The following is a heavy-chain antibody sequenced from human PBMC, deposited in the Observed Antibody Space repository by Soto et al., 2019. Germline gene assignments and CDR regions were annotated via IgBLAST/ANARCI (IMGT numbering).Heavy chain of an antibody. D-gene: IGHD2-15*01. J-gene: IGHJ6*02. CDR3: ARGRMVVVAATPKSYYYGMDV. CDR1: GYTFTSYG. CDR2: ISAYNGNT. V-gene: IGHV1-18*04. Sequence: ASVKVSCKASGYTFTSYGISWVRQAPGQGLEWMGWISAYNGNTNYAQKLQGRVTMTTDTSTSTAYMELRSLRSDDTAVYYCARGRMVVVAATPKSYYYGMDVWGQGTTVTVS.